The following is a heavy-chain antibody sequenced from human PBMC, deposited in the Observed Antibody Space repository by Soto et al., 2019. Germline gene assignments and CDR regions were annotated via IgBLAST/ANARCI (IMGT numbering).Heavy chain of an antibody. CDR2: ITWNSGSI. V-gene: IGHV3-9*01. J-gene: IGHJ4*02. D-gene: IGHD3-22*01. CDR1: GFTFDGYA. Sequence: LRLSCAASGFTFDGYAMHWVRQAPGKGLEWVSGITWNSGSIGYADSVKGRFTISRDNAKNSLFLQMNSLRAEDTALYYCVKALGDYDSSGFDYWGQGTLVTVSS. CDR3: VKALGDYDSSGFDY.